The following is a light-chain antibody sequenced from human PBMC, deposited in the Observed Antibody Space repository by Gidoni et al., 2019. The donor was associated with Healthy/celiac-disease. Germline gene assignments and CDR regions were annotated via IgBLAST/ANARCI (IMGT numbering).Light chain of an antibody. CDR3: CSYAGSSSHVV. Sequence: QSALTQPASVSGSPGQSITISCTGTSSEVGSYNLVSWSHQHPGKAPKLLLYEVSKRPSGVSNRVSGSKSGNTASLTSSGLQAEDEADYDCCSYAGSSSHVVFGGGTKLTV. J-gene: IGLJ2*01. V-gene: IGLV2-23*02. CDR1: SSEVGSYNL. CDR2: EVS.